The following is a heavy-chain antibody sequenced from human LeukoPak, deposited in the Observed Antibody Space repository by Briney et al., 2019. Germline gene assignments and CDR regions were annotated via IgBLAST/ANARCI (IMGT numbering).Heavy chain of an antibody. V-gene: IGHV3-74*01. D-gene: IGHD4-23*01. CDR2: INSDGSGT. Sequence: GGSLRLSCAASGLAISNYWMHWVRQAPGKGLVWVARINSDGSGTTYADSVKGRFTISRDNAKNTLYLQMNSLRDEDTAVYYCSKGGTTVVDYWGQGTLVTVPS. CDR3: SKGGTTVVDY. CDR1: GLAISNYW. J-gene: IGHJ4*02.